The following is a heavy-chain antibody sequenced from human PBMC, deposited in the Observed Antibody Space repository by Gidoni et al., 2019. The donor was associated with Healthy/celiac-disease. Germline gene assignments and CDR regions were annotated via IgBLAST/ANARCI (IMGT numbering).Heavy chain of an antibody. Sequence: QVQLQQLDAGQWKPAATLSLTCAAYGASIRGSYWSWIRQPPGKGLELIGEINHSGSTNYNPSLERRVTISVDTSTTQFSLKLSSVTAAYTAVYYCASGRDYYDSSGYYGWFDPWGQGTRVTVSS. CDR1: GASIRGSY. CDR3: ASGRDYYDSSGYYGWFDP. J-gene: IGHJ5*02. D-gene: IGHD3-22*01. V-gene: IGHV4-34*01. CDR2: INHSGST.